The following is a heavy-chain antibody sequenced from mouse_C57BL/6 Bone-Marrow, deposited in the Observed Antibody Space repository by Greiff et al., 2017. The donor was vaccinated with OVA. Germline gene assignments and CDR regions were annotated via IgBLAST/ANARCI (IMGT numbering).Heavy chain of an antibody. Sequence: VQLQQSGAELVKPGASVKMSCKASGYTFTSYWITWVKQRPGQGLEWIGDIYPGSGSTNYNEKFKSKATLTVDTSSSTAYMQLSSLTSEDSAVYYCASLTTVVATRGYWGQGTTLTVSS. V-gene: IGHV1-55*01. CDR1: GYTFTSYW. J-gene: IGHJ2*01. CDR3: ASLTTVVATRGY. CDR2: IYPGSGST. D-gene: IGHD1-1*01.